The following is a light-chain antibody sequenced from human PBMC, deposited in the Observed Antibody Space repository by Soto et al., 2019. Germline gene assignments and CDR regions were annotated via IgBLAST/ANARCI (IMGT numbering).Light chain of an antibody. J-gene: IGKJ3*01. Sequence: EIVLTQSPGTLSFSPGERATLTCRASQSVSSSYLAWFQQKPGQAPRLLIYGASSRVTGIPDRFSGSWSGTDFTLTISRLEPEDFAVYYCQQYGNAPFTFGPGTKVDIK. CDR3: QQYGNAPFT. V-gene: IGKV3-20*01. CDR2: GAS. CDR1: QSVSSSY.